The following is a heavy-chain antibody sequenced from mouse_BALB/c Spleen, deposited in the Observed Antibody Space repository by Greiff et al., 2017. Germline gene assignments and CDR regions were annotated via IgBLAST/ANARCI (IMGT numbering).Heavy chain of an antibody. D-gene: IGHD2-14*01. V-gene: IGHV5-6-4*01. J-gene: IGHJ2*01. Sequence: EVQVVESGGGLVKPGGSLKLSCAASGFTFSSYTMSWVRQTPEKRLEWVATISSGGSYTYYPDSVKGRFTISRDNAKNTLYLQMSSLKSEDTAMYYCTRARYDEYYFDYWGQGTTLTVSS. CDR2: ISSGGSYT. CDR1: GFTFSSYT. CDR3: TRARYDEYYFDY.